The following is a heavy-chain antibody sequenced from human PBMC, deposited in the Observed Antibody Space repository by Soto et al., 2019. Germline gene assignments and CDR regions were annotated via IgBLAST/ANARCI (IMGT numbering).Heavy chain of an antibody. Sequence: KPSETLSLTCTASGGSITTGGYYWSWIRQLPGKGLEWIGHRYHSESTYYNPSLKSRVSISLDTSKNQFSLKLSFVTAADTAMYYCARTKCSGGSCYSWSLDYWGQGTPVTVSS. J-gene: IGHJ4*02. V-gene: IGHV4-31*03. D-gene: IGHD2-15*01. CDR1: GGSITTGGYY. CDR3: ARTKCSGGSCYSWSLDY. CDR2: RYHSEST.